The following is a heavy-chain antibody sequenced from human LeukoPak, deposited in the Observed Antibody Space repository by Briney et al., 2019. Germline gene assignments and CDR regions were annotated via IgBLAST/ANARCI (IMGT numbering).Heavy chain of an antibody. J-gene: IGHJ4*02. Sequence: PGGSLRLSCVASGFTFSAYTMNGVRQAPGKGLEWISYTSPSSSTIYYAASVQGRFTISRDDAKNSLFLQLSSLRADDTAVYYCARSDCSGGACYSDYWGQGTLVTVSS. CDR3: ARSDCSGGACYSDY. CDR1: GFTFSAYT. V-gene: IGHV3-48*04. CDR2: TSPSSSTI. D-gene: IGHD2-15*01.